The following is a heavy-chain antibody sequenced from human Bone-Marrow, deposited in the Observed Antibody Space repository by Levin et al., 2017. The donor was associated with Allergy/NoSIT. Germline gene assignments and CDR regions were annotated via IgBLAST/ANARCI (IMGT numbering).Heavy chain of an antibody. V-gene: IGHV2-5*02. J-gene: IGHJ4*02. D-gene: IGHD6-19*01. CDR3: AQCAGFSGTGYFDS. Sequence: VSGPTLVKPTQTLTLTCTLSEFSLNNNGVGVGWIRQPPGKALEWLGIIYLEDDKRYNPSLKNRLSITKDTSTKQVVLEVTNINPADTATYFCAQCAGFSGTGYFDSWGQGILVTVSS. CDR1: EFSLNNNGVG. CDR2: IYLEDDK.